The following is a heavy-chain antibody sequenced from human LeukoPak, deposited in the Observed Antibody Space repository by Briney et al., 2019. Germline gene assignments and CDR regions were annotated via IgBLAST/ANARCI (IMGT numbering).Heavy chain of an antibody. D-gene: IGHD1-26*01. CDR3: ARGSGSYYYYYGMDV. CDR1: GGSISSYY. CDR2: IYYSGRT. Sequence: SETLSLTCTVSGGSISSYYWSWIRQPPGKGLEWIGYIYYSGRTNYNPSLKSRVSISVDTSKNQFSLKLSSVTAADTAVYYCARGSGSYYYYYGMDVWGQGTTVTVSS. J-gene: IGHJ6*02. V-gene: IGHV4-59*01.